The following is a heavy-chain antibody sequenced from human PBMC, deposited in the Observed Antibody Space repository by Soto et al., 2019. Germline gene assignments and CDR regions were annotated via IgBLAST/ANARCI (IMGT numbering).Heavy chain of an antibody. J-gene: IGHJ3*01. Sequence: GGSLRLSCAVSGFTFSSSEMYWVRQAPGKGLEWISYIHPSGQPIFYADSVKGRFTISRDNDNNSVFLQMNSLRAEDTAVYYCARRARRWGQGTMVTVSS. CDR3: ARRARR. D-gene: IGHD1-26*01. CDR1: GFTFSSSE. CDR2: IHPSGQPI. V-gene: IGHV3-48*03.